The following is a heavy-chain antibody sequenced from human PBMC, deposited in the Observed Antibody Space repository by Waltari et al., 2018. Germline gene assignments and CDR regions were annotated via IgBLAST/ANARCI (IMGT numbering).Heavy chain of an antibody. Sequence: QITLKESGPTLVKPTQTLTLTCTFSGFSLRTSGVGVGWLRQPLGKALEWLALIYWNDDKRYDPSLKSRLTITKDTSKNPVFLTMTSMDPVDTATYYCARRFSSEEQLVQFDFWGQGTLVTVSS. CDR3: ARRFSSEEQLVQFDF. CDR1: GFSLRTSGVG. V-gene: IGHV2-5*01. D-gene: IGHD6-6*01. CDR2: IYWNDDK. J-gene: IGHJ4*02.